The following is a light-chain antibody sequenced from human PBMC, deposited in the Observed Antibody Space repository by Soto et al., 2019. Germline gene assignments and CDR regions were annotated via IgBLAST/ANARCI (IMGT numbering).Light chain of an antibody. Sequence: EIVLTQSPGTLSLSPGERATLSCRASQGVDNYLAWYQQKPLQAPRLLIYGASSRATGIPDRFSGSGYGTDFTITISRLEPEDFAVYYCHQYGVSPVTFGQGTTVEIK. J-gene: IGKJ1*01. CDR2: GAS. CDR3: HQYGVSPVT. CDR1: QGVDNY. V-gene: IGKV3-20*01.